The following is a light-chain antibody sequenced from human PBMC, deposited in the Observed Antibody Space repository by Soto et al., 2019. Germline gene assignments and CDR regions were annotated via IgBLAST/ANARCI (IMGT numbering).Light chain of an antibody. CDR3: QTYNNWPFPLT. J-gene: IGKJ4*01. Sequence: EIVMTQSPATLSVSPGDRATLSCRASQSVSSNLAWYQQKPGQAPRLLIYGASTSATGIPARFSGSGSGTEITLTLSSIQFEDCAVYNFQTYNNWPFPLTFGGGTKVEIK. CDR1: QSVSSN. V-gene: IGKV3-15*01. CDR2: GAS.